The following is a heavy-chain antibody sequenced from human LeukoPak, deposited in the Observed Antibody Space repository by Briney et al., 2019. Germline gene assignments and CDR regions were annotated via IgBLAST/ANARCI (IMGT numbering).Heavy chain of an antibody. Sequence: GGSLRLSCAASGFTFSSYAMSWVRQAPGKGLEWVSAISGSGGSTYYADSVKGRFTIFRDNSKNTLYLQMNSLRAEDTAVYYCAKDGYYYDSSGYSYAFDIWGQGTMVTVSS. CDR1: GFTFSSYA. J-gene: IGHJ3*02. CDR3: AKDGYYYDSSGYSYAFDI. V-gene: IGHV3-23*01. D-gene: IGHD3-22*01. CDR2: ISGSGGST.